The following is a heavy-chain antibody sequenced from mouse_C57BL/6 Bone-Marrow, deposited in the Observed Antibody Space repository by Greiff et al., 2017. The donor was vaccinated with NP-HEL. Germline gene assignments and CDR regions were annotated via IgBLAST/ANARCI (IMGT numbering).Heavy chain of an antibody. V-gene: IGHV1-59*01. D-gene: IGHD1-1*01. J-gene: IGHJ1*03. Sequence: QVQLKQPGAELVRPGTSVKLSCKASGYTFTSYWMHWVKQRPGQGLEWIGVIDPSDSYTNYNQKFKGKATLTVDTSSSTAYMQLSSLTSEDSAVYYCARGGVYYYGSSNWYFDVWGTGTTVTVSS. CDR3: ARGGVYYYGSSNWYFDV. CDR1: GYTFTSYW. CDR2: IDPSDSYT.